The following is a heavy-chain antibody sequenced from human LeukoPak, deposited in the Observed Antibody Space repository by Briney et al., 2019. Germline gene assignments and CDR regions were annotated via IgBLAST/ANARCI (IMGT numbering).Heavy chain of an antibody. V-gene: IGHV3-23*01. CDR1: EFPFSGYA. CDR3: AKGGLSTKGFDP. D-gene: IGHD2-8*01. J-gene: IGHJ5*02. Sequence: GGSLRLSCTASEFPFSGYAMSWVRQAPGEGLEWAAVISVDGGARYYADSVKGRFTISRDNSRNTLYLQMNSLRAEDTAVYYCAKGGLSTKGFDPWGQGTLVTVSS. CDR2: ISVDGGAR.